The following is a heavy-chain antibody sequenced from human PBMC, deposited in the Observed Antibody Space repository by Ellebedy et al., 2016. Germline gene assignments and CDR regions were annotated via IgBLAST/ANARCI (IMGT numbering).Heavy chain of an antibody. D-gene: IGHD1-26*01. CDR2: IYSGGST. Sequence: GESLKISCAASGFTVSSNYMSWVRQAPGKGLEWVSVIYSGGSTYYADSVKGRFTISRDNSKNTLYLQMNSLRAEDTAVYYCASARYSGSYYWFDPWGQGTLVTVSS. V-gene: IGHV3-53*01. CDR3: ASARYSGSYYWFDP. J-gene: IGHJ5*02. CDR1: GFTVSSNY.